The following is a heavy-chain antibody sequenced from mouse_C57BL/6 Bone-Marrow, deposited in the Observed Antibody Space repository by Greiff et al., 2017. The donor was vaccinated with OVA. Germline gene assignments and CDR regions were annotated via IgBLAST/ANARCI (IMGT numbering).Heavy chain of an antibody. CDR1: GYTFTSYW. CDR2: IDPSDSET. CDR3: AREGLDSSGYGFAY. Sequence: VQLQQPGAELVRPGSSVKLSCKASGYTFTSYWMHWVKQRPIQGLEWIGNIDPSDSETHYNQKFKDKATLTVDKSSSTAYMQLSSLTSEDSAVYYCAREGLDSSGYGFAYWGQGTLVTVSA. V-gene: IGHV1-52*01. D-gene: IGHD3-2*02. J-gene: IGHJ3*01.